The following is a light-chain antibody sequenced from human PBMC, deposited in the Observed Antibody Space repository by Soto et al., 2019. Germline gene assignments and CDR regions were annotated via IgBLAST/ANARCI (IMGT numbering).Light chain of an antibody. Sequence: EIVLTQSPGTLSLSPGERATLSCRASQSVNNNYLAWYQQKPGQAPRLLIYGASSRATGIPDRFSGSGSGTHFTLTSSRLEPEDFAVYYCQRYGSSQYTLAQGTKLGIK. CDR2: GAS. J-gene: IGKJ2*01. CDR3: QRYGSSQYT. CDR1: QSVNNNY. V-gene: IGKV3-20*01.